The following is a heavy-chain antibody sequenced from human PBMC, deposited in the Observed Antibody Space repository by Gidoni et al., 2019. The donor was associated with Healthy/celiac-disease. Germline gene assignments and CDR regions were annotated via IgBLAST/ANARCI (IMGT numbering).Heavy chain of an antibody. D-gene: IGHD2-15*01. CDR2: IKQDGSEK. Sequence: QATGKGLEWVANIKQDGSEKYYAYSVKGRFTISRDNAKNSLYLHMNSLRAEDTAVYYCARYTLGTARYSLAYYYYCMDVWGKGTTVTVSS. J-gene: IGHJ6*03. V-gene: IGHV3-7*01. CDR3: ARYTLGTARYSLAYYYYCMDV.